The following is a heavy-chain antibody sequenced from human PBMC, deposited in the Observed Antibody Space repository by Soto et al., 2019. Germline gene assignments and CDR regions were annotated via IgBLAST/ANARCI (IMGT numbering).Heavy chain of an antibody. D-gene: IGHD6-13*01. CDR2: IYYSGST. V-gene: IGHV4-59*01. CDR3: ARGGGWVYHDY. J-gene: IGHJ4*02. CDR1: GGSISTYY. Sequence: QVQLQESGPGLVKPSETLSLTCTVSGGSISTYYWSWIRQPPGKGLEWVGYIYYSGSTNYNPSLKSRVTVSLDPSKNQFSLKLSSVTAADTAVYSCARGGGWVYHDYWGQGTLVTVSS.